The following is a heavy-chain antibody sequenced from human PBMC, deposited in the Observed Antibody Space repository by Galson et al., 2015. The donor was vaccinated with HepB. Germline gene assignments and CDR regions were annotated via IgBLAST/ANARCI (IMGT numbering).Heavy chain of an antibody. D-gene: IGHD6-13*01. CDR1: GYTFTSYY. CDR3: ARSQGYSSSWGGGMDV. Sequence: SVKVSCKASGYTFTSYYMHWVRQAPGQGLEWMGIINPSGGSTSYAQKFQGRVTMTRDTSTSTVYMELSSLRSEDTAVYYCARSQGYSSSWGGGMDVWGQGTTVTVSS. J-gene: IGHJ6*02. V-gene: IGHV1-46*03. CDR2: INPSGGST.